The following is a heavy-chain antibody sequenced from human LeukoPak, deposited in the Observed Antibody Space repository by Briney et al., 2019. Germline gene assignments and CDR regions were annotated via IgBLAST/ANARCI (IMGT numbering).Heavy chain of an antibody. V-gene: IGHV1-69*05. CDR3: ASSDTYYYDSSGYLSFDY. Sequence: SVKVSCKASGGTFSSYAISWVRQAPGQGLEWRGRIIPIFGTANYAQKFQGRVTITTDESTSTAYMELSSLRSEDTAVYYCASSDTYYYDSSGYLSFDYWGQGTLVTVSS. D-gene: IGHD3-22*01. J-gene: IGHJ4*02. CDR2: IIPIFGTA. CDR1: GGTFSSYA.